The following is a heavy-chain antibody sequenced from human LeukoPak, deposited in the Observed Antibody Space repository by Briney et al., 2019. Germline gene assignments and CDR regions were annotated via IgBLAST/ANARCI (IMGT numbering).Heavy chain of an antibody. V-gene: IGHV4-4*07. J-gene: IGHJ6*02. Sequence: SETLSLTCTVSGCSISSYYWSWIRQPAGKGLEWIGRIYTSGSTNYNPSLKSRVTMSVDTSKNQFSLKLSSVTAADTAVYYCARDFPEDFWSVYPYYYGMDVWGQGTTVTVSS. CDR3: ARDFPEDFWSVYPYYYGMDV. CDR2: IYTSGST. D-gene: IGHD3-3*01. CDR1: GCSISSYY.